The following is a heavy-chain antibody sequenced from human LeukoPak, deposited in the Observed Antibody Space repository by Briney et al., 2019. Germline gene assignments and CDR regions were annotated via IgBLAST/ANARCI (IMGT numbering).Heavy chain of an antibody. J-gene: IGHJ6*02. CDR1: GFSFSSYA. V-gene: IGHV3-21*01. Sequence: PGGSLRLSCAASGFSFSSYAMSWVRQAPGKGLEWVSSISSSSSYIYYADSVKGRFTISRDNAKNSLYLQMNSLRAEDTAVYYCAREPNQLPNYYYYGMDVWGQGTTVTVSS. D-gene: IGHD2-2*01. CDR3: AREPNQLPNYYYYGMDV. CDR2: ISSSSSYI.